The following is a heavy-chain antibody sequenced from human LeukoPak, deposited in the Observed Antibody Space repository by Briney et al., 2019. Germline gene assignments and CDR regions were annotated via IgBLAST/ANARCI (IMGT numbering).Heavy chain of an antibody. CDR2: IYSDSST. J-gene: IGHJ4*02. Sequence: GGSLRLSCAASGFIVSGDFMSWVRQAPGKGLEWVSVIYSDSSTYYADSVKGRFTIPRDNSKNTLDLQMTGLRAEDTAVYYCARERGRGRDSPWFDYWGQGTLVTVSS. V-gene: IGHV3-53*01. CDR1: GFIVSGDF. D-gene: IGHD1-26*01. CDR3: ARERGRGRDSPWFDY.